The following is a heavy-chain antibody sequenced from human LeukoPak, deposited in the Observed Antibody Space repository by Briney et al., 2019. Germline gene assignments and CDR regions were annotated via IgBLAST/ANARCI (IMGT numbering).Heavy chain of an antibody. CDR1: GYIFRSYD. CDR3: AKDQRITMIVVVTSFDY. J-gene: IGHJ4*02. CDR2: ISYDGSNK. D-gene: IGHD3-22*01. V-gene: IGHV3-30*18. Sequence: PGGSLRLSCAASGYIFRSYDMHWVRQAPGKGLEWVAVISYDGSNKYYADSVKGRFTISRDNSKNTLYLQMNSLRAEDTAVYYCAKDQRITMIVVVTSFDYWGQGTLVTVSS.